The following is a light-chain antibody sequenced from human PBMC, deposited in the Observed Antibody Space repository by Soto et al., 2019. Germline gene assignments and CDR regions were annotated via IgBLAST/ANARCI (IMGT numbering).Light chain of an antibody. J-gene: IGKJ2*01. CDR2: LGS. CDR3: MQALQTPYT. CDR1: QSLLHSNGYNY. Sequence: DIVMTQSPLSLPVTPGEPASISCRSSQSLLHSNGYNYLDWYLQKPGQSPQVVFYLGSNRASGVPDRFSGSGSGTDFTLKISRVEAEDVGVYYCMQALQTPYTFGQGTKLEIK. V-gene: IGKV2-28*01.